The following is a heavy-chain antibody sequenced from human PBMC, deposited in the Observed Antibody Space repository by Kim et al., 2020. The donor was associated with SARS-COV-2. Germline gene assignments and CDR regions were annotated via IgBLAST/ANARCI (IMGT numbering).Heavy chain of an antibody. V-gene: IGHV3-7*05. CDR1: GIDFRNNW. CDR3: ARGHYGLDV. Sequence: LSLTCVASGIDFRNNWMSWVRQPRGKGLEWVAHMREDGSGIDYADSVKGRFTIFRDNAQESLYLQMNSLRVEDTATYYCARGHYGLDVWGQGTTVTVSS. J-gene: IGHJ6*02. CDR2: MREDGSGI.